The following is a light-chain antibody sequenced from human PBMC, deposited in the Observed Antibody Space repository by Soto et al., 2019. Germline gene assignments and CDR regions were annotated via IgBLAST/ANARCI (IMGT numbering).Light chain of an antibody. J-gene: IGKJ1*01. CDR2: DAS. CDR3: QQRTNWAWT. V-gene: IGKV3-11*01. CDR1: QSVSSY. Sequence: IVVTPSPATLSVSPGETVTLSCRVSQSVSSYLAWYQQKPGQAPRLLIYDASNRATGIPARFSASGSGTDFTLTISSLEPEDFAVYYCQQRTNWAWTFGQGTKVDIK.